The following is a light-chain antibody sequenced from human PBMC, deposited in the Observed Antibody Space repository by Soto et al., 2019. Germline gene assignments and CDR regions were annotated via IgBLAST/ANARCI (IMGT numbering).Light chain of an antibody. CDR2: KAS. V-gene: IGKV1-5*03. J-gene: IGKJ1*01. CDR1: QTISSW. Sequence: DIQMTQSPATLSRSVRERFTITSRASQTISSWLAWDQQKPGKAPKLLIYKASTLKSGVPSRFSGSGSGTEFTLTISSLQPDDFATYYCQHCNSYSEAFGQGTKVDIK. CDR3: QHCNSYSEA.